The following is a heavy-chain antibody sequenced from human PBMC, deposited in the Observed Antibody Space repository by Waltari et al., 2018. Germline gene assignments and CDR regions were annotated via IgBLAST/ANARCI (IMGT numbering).Heavy chain of an antibody. D-gene: IGHD1-26*01. Sequence: EVQLVESGGGLVQPGGSLRLSCAASGFIFSTSGMYWVRQAPGKGLWWISYISGSDSPIYYADSVKGRFTISRDNAKNSLYLQMNSLKDEDTAVYYCARDKGGIGYYFDSWGQGTLVTVSS. CDR3: ARDKGGIGYYFDS. CDR2: ISGSDSPI. J-gene: IGHJ4*02. CDR1: GFIFSTSG. V-gene: IGHV3-48*02.